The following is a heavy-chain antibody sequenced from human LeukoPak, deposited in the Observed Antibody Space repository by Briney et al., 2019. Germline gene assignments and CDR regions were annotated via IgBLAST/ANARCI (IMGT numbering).Heavy chain of an antibody. V-gene: IGHV3-30*02. D-gene: IGHD3-9*01. CDR2: IRYDGSNK. CDR3: AKVHSGVLRYFDWLPTHFDY. Sequence: GGSLRLSCAASGFTFSSYGMHWVRQAPGKGLEWVAFIRYDGSNKYYADSVKGRFTISRDNSKNTLYLQMNSLRAEDTAVYYCAKVHSGVLRYFDWLPTHFDYWGQGTLVTVSS. CDR1: GFTFSSYG. J-gene: IGHJ4*02.